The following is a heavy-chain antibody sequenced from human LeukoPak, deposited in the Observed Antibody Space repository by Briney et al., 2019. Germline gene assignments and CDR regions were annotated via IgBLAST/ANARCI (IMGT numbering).Heavy chain of an antibody. J-gene: IGHJ4*02. CDR3: ARKTNPGIAVAGTLDY. D-gene: IGHD6-19*01. Sequence: GASVKVSCKASGYTFTYYAITWVRQAPGQGLEWMGWISAYNGNTNYAQKLQGRVTMTTDTSTSTAYMELRSLRSDDTAVYYCARKTNPGIAVAGTLDYWGQGTLVTVSS. CDR2: ISAYNGNT. CDR1: GYTFTYYA. V-gene: IGHV1-18*01.